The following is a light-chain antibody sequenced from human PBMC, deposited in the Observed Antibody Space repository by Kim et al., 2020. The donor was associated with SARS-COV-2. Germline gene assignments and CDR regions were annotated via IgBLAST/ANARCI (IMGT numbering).Light chain of an antibody. J-gene: IGKJ2*01. Sequence: EKVMTQSPATLSVSPGERATLSCRASQSVSSNLAWYQQKPGQAPRLLIYGASTRATGIPARFSGSGSGTEFTLTISSLQSEDFAVYYCQQYNDWPRGTFGQGTKLEI. CDR3: QQYNDWPRGT. V-gene: IGKV3-15*01. CDR1: QSVSSN. CDR2: GAS.